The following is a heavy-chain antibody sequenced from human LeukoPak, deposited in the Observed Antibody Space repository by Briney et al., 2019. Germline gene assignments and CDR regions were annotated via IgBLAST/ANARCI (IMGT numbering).Heavy chain of an antibody. CDR3: AKDKGNSSGWYGYYYYYGMDV. D-gene: IGHD6-19*01. J-gene: IGHJ6*02. V-gene: IGHV3-30*18. CDR1: GFTFSSYG. Sequence: GRSLRLSCAASGFTFSSYGMHWVRQAPGKGLEWVAVISYDGSNKYYADSVKGRFTISRDNSKNTLYLQMNSLRAEDTAVYYCAKDKGNSSGWYGYYYYYGMDVWGQGTTVTVSS. CDR2: ISYDGSNK.